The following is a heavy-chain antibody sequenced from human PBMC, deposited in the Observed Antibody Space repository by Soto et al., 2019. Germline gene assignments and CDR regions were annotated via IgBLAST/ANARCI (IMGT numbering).Heavy chain of an antibody. CDR1: GYTFILYG. D-gene: IGHD3-22*01. CDR3: ARVDYYDSGGYYNY. Sequence: QVQLVQSGAEVKKPGASVKVSCKASGYTFILYGISWVRQAPGQGLEWMGWISAYNGNTDYAQKFQGRVTMSTDTSTSTVYMELRSLTSDDTAVYYCARVDYYDSGGYYNYWGQGPLVTVSS. CDR2: ISAYNGNT. J-gene: IGHJ4*02. V-gene: IGHV1-18*04.